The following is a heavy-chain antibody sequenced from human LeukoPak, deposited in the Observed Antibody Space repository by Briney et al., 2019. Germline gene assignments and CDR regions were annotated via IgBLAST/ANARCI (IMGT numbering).Heavy chain of an antibody. CDR2: VYYGGSS. D-gene: IGHD3-10*01. Sequence: PSETLSLTCTVSGGSISSGGSYWSWIRQHPGKGLEWIGYVYYGGSSYYNPSLKSRVAISLDTSKNQFSLKLTSVTAADTAVYYCASRGSGSGSYSLFDYWGQGTLVTVSS. V-gene: IGHV4-31*03. J-gene: IGHJ4*02. CDR1: GGSISSGGSY. CDR3: ASRGSGSGSYSLFDY.